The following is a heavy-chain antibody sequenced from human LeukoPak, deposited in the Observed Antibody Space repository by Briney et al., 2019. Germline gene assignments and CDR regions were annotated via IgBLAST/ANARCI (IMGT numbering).Heavy chain of an antibody. D-gene: IGHD6-13*01. Sequence: GGSLRLSCTASGVTLSSYAMSWVRQAPGKGLEWVSAISGSGDSTYYGDSVKGRFTISRDNSKNTLYLQMNSLRAEDTAVYYCAKTRPLDSSSWSHGDYWGQGTLVTVSS. CDR2: ISGSGDST. CDR1: GVTLSSYA. J-gene: IGHJ4*02. CDR3: AKTRPLDSSSWSHGDY. V-gene: IGHV3-23*01.